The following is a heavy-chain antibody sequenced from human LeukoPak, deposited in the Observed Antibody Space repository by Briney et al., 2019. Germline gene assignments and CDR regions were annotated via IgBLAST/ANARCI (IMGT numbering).Heavy chain of an antibody. CDR1: GFTLSSNY. Sequence: PGGSLRLSCAASGFTLSSNYMSWVRQAPGKGLEWVSVIYSGGSTYYADSVKGRFTISRDNSKNTLYLQMNSLRAEDTAVYYCARSYYYDSSGYYPFDYWGQGTLVTVSS. J-gene: IGHJ4*02. D-gene: IGHD3-22*01. V-gene: IGHV3-66*01. CDR2: IYSGGST. CDR3: ARSYYYDSSGYYPFDY.